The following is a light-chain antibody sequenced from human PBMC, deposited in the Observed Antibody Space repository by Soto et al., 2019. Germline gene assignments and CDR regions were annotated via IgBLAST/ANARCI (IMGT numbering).Light chain of an antibody. CDR1: SSNIGAGYD. Sequence: QSVLTQPPSVSGAPGQRVTISCTGSSSNIGAGYDVHWYQHLPGTAPKLLIYGNNNRPSGVPDRFSGSKSGTSASLAITGLQADDEADYSCQSYDSRLSGSVFGGGTQLTVL. J-gene: IGLJ2*01. CDR3: QSYDSRLSGSV. CDR2: GNN. V-gene: IGLV1-40*01.